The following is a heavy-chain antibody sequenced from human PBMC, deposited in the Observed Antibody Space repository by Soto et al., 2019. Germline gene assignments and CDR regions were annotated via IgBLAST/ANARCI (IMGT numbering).Heavy chain of an antibody. V-gene: IGHV3-23*01. D-gene: IGHD6-13*01. CDR2: VGNSGGYT. CDR3: AKTIAAADTTFDF. Sequence: EVQLLESGGGLEQPGGSLRLSCVASGFTFSSYAMSWVRQTPGKGLEWVSTVGNSGGYTFYADSVKGRFTVSRDNSKNTLDLQMNSLRVEDTALYYCAKTIAAADTTFDFWGQGTLFTVSS. J-gene: IGHJ4*02. CDR1: GFTFSSYA.